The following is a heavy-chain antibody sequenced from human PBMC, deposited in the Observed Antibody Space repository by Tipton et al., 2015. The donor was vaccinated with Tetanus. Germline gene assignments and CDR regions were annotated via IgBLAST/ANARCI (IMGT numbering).Heavy chain of an antibody. D-gene: IGHD4-17*01. Sequence: TLSLTCTVSGGSISNYYWSWIRQPPGKGLEWIGDIYYTGNTNYNPSLKSRVTISVDTSESQIPLKLTSVTAADTAVYYCVRERGLTTSGRIGMDGWGQGPAVTVSS. CDR1: GGSISNYY. CDR3: VRERGLTTSGRIGMDG. CDR2: IYYTGNT. J-gene: IGHJ6*02. V-gene: IGHV4-59*01.